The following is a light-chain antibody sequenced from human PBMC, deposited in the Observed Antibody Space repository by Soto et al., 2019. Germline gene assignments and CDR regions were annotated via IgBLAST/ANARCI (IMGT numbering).Light chain of an antibody. V-gene: IGLV2-8*01. J-gene: IGLJ2*01. CDR1: SSDVGGYDF. Sequence: QSVLTQPPSASGSPGQSVTISCTGTSSDVGGYDFVSWYQQYPGKAPKLLIYEVAKRPSGIPARFSASKSGNTASLTVSGLQDDDEADYYCSSYAGSNNLIFGGGTKLTV. CDR3: SSYAGSNNLI. CDR2: EVA.